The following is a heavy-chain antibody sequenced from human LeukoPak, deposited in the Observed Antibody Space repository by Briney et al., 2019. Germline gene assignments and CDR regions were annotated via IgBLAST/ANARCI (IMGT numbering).Heavy chain of an antibody. D-gene: IGHD7-27*01. V-gene: IGHV3-48*01. CDR2: IRSRPSTI. CDR1: GLTFTSYS. J-gene: IGHJ4*02. CDR3: VRDHHWGFDS. Sequence: PGGSLRLSCAASGLTFTSYSMNWVRQAPGKGLEWVSYIRSRPSTIYYADSVKGRFTISRDDAKNSLYLQMNSLRAEDTAIYYCVRDHHWGFDSWGQGTQVTVSS.